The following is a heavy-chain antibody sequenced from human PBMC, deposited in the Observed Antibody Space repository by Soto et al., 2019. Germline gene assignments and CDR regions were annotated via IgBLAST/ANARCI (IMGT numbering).Heavy chain of an antibody. D-gene: IGHD3-10*01. CDR3: AKPVYGSGRPDY. CDR2: ISYKGSNK. Sequence: GGSLRLSCAASGFTFSSYAMHWVRQAPGKGLEWVAVISYKGSNKYYADSVKGRFTISRDNSENTLYLQMNNLRAEDTAIYYCAKPVYGSGRPDYWGQGTLVTVSS. J-gene: IGHJ4*02. CDR1: GFTFSSYA. V-gene: IGHV3-30-3*02.